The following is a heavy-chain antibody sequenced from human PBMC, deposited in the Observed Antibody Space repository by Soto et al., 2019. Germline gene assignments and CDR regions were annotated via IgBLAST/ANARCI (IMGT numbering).Heavy chain of an antibody. D-gene: IGHD1-26*01. CDR3: ASQHVGGSYPGYY. Sequence: QVQLVESGGGVVQPGRSLRLSCAASGFTFSSYGMHWVRQAPGKGLEWVAVIWYDGSNKYYADSVKGRFTISRDNSKNTMYLQMNSLRAEDTAVYYGASQHVGGSYPGYYWGQGTLVTVSS. J-gene: IGHJ4*02. V-gene: IGHV3-33*01. CDR2: IWYDGSNK. CDR1: GFTFSSYG.